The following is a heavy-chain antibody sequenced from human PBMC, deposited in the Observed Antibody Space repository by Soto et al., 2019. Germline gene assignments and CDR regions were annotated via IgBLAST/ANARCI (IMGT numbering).Heavy chain of an antibody. CDR3: ARSEATVLDY. V-gene: IGHV4-39*07. CDR2: IYDSGST. J-gene: IGHJ4*02. Sequence: SETLSLTCTVSGGSIGSSDYYWGWIRQPPGKGLEWIGNIYDSGSTSYNPSLKSRVTISVDKSKNHFSLKLSSVTAADTVVYYCARSEATVLDYWGQGTLVTVSS. CDR1: GGSIGSSDYY. D-gene: IGHD4-17*01.